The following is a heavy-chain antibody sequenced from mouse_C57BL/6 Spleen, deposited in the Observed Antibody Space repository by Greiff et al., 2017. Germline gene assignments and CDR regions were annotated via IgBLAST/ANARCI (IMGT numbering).Heavy chain of an antibody. CDR2: ISYDGSN. V-gene: IGHV3-6*01. Sequence: EVKLMESGPGLVKPSQSLSLTCSVTGYSITSGYYWNWIRQFPGNKLEWMGYISYDGSNNYNPSLKNRISITRDTSKNQFFLKLHSVTTEDTATYYCARIYGSRDWYFDVWGTGTTVTVSS. D-gene: IGHD1-1*01. CDR3: ARIYGSRDWYFDV. CDR1: GYSITSGYY. J-gene: IGHJ1*03.